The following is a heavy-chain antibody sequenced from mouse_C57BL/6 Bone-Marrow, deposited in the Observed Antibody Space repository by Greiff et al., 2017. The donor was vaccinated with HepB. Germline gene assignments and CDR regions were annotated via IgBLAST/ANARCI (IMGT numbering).Heavy chain of an antibody. D-gene: IGHD2-4*01. Sequence: VQVVESGPELVKPGASVKLSCKASGYTFTSYDINWVKQRPGQGLEWIGWIYPRDGSNKSNEKFKGKATLTVDTSSSPAYMELHSLTSEDTAVYFCARRYDYYPFAYWGQGTLVTVSA. J-gene: IGHJ3*01. CDR1: GYTFTSYD. CDR2: IYPRDGSN. CDR3: ARRYDYYPFAY. V-gene: IGHV1-85*01.